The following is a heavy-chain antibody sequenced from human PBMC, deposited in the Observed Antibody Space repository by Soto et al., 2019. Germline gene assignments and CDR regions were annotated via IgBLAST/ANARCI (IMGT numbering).Heavy chain of an antibody. CDR3: ARPLVSGGLLKRSWFDP. J-gene: IGHJ5*02. CDR1: GFTFSSYA. Sequence: GGSLRLSCAASGFTFSSYAMHWVHQAPGKGLEWVAVISYDGSNKYYADSVKGRFTISRDNSKNTLYLQMNSLRAEDTAVYYCARPLVSGGLLKRSWFDPWGQGTLVTVSS. CDR2: ISYDGSNK. D-gene: IGHD2-15*01. V-gene: IGHV3-30-3*01.